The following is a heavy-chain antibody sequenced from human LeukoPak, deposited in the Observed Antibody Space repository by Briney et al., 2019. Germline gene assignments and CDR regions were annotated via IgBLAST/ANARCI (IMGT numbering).Heavy chain of an antibody. Sequence: ASVKVSCKASGGTFSSYAISWVRQAPGQGLEWMGGIIPIFGTTNYAQKFQGRVTITTDESTSTAFMDLSSLRSEDTAVYYCARGKLGYYYYHMDAWGKGTTVTVSS. CDR1: GGTFSSYA. CDR2: IIPIFGTT. D-gene: IGHD3-3*02. CDR3: ARGKLGYYYYHMDA. J-gene: IGHJ6*03. V-gene: IGHV1-69*05.